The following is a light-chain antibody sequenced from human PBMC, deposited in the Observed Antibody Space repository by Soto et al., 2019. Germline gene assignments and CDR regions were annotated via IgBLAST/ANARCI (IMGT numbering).Light chain of an antibody. CDR2: VGTGGIVG. CDR1: SGYSSYK. CDR3: GADHGSGSDFVVV. J-gene: IGLJ2*01. V-gene: IGLV9-49*01. Sequence: QLVLTQPPSASASLGASVTLTCTLSSGYSSYKVDWYQQRPGKGPRFVMRVGTGGIVGSKGDGIPDRFSVLGSGLNRYLTIKNIQEEDESDYHCGADHGSGSDFVVVFGGGTKVTVL.